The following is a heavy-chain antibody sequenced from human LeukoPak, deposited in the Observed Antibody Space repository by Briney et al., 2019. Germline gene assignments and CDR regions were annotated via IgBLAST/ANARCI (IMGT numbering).Heavy chain of an antibody. D-gene: IGHD5-24*01. Sequence: ASVTVSFKASGYTFTNYYMHWVRQAPGQGLEWMGIINPSGGSTSYAQKFQGRVTMTRDTSTSTVYMELSSLRSEDTAVYYCACRDGYNSGFDYWGQGTLVTVSS. CDR1: GYTFTNYY. CDR3: ACRDGYNSGFDY. J-gene: IGHJ4*02. CDR2: INPSGGST. V-gene: IGHV1-46*01.